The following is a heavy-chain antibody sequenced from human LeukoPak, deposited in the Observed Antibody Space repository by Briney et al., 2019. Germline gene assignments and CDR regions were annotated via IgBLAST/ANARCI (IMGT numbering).Heavy chain of an antibody. CDR1: GDSVSSNSAA. D-gene: IGHD6-13*01. CDR3: AKTIHSSGWSYFDY. J-gene: IGHJ4*02. V-gene: IGHV6-1*01. CDR2: TYYRSKWYN. Sequence: SQTLSLTCAISGDSVSSNSAAWNWIRQSPSRGLEWLGRTYYRSKWYNDYAVSVKSRITINPDTSKNQFSLQLNSVTPEDTAVYYCAKTIHSSGWSYFDYWGQGTLVTVPS.